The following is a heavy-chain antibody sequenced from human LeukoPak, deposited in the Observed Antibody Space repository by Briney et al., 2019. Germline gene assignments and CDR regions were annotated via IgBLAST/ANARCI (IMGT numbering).Heavy chain of an antibody. CDR1: GYTFNSYG. J-gene: IGHJ4*02. V-gene: IGHV1-18*01. CDR2: ISVYNGNK. CDR3: ARVNYAQWLVGFNFDY. Sequence: ASVKVSCKASGYTFNSYGITWVRQAPGQGLEWMGWISVYNGNKNYAQKFQGRVTMTTDTSTSTAYMEVRSLRSDDTAVYYCARVNYAQWLVGFNFDYWGQGTLVTVSS. D-gene: IGHD6-19*01.